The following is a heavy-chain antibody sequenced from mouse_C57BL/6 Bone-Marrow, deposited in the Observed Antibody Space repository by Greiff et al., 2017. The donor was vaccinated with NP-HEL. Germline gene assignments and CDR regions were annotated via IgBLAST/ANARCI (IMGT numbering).Heavy chain of an antibody. Sequence: EVKLVESGGGLVQPKGSLKLSCAASGFTFNSSAMHWVRQAPGKCLECVARFRSKSCNYSTYYADSVKDRFTISRDDSQSMLYLQMNNLKTEDTAMYYCVRNYYGSSYAMDYWGQGTSVTVSS. V-gene: IGHV10-3*01. D-gene: IGHD1-1*01. J-gene: IGHJ4*01. CDR3: VRNYYGSSYAMDY. CDR1: GFTFNSSA. CDR2: FRSKSCNYST.